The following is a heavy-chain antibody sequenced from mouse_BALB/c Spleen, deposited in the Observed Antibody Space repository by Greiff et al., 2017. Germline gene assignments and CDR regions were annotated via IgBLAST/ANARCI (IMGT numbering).Heavy chain of an antibody. V-gene: IGHV14-3*02. CDR2: IDPANGNT. CDR3: AAYGGSRGVY. CDR1: GFTFKDTY. Sequence: EVQLQQSGAELVKPGASVKLSCTASGFTFKDTYMHWVKQRPEQGLEWIGRIDPANGNTKYDPKFQGKATITADTSSNTAYLQLSSLTSEDTAVYYCAAYGGSRGVYWGQGTTLTVSS. D-gene: IGHD1-1*01. J-gene: IGHJ2*01.